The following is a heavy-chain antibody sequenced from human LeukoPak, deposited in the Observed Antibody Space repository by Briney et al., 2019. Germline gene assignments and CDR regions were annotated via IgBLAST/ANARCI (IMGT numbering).Heavy chain of an antibody. CDR1: GGSIRGYY. V-gene: IGHV4-59*08. CDR2: IYYSGST. J-gene: IGHJ6*03. CDR3: AVGATHYYMDV. D-gene: IGHD3-16*01. Sequence: PSETLSLTCTVSGGSIRGYYWSWVRQPPGKGLEWIAYIYYSGSTNYNPSLKSRVTISLATSKNQFSLKLSSVTAADTAVYYCAVGATHYYMDVWGKGTTVTVSS.